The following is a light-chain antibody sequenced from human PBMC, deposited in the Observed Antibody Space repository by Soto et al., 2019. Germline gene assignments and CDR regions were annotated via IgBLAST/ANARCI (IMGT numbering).Light chain of an antibody. J-gene: IGLJ3*02. CDR2: LNSDGSH. Sequence: QPVLTQSPSASASLGASVKLTCTLISGHSSYAIAWHQQQPEKGPRYLMKLNSDGSHSKGDGIPDRFSGSSSGAERYLTISSLQSEDEADYYCQTWGTGIRWVFGGGTKLTVL. CDR3: QTWGTGIRWV. CDR1: SGHSSYA. V-gene: IGLV4-69*01.